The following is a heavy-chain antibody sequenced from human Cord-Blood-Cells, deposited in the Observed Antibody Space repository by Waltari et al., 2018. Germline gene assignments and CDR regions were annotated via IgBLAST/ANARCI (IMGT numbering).Heavy chain of an antibody. J-gene: IGHJ2*01. Sequence: EVQLVGSGGGLVKPGGSLGLSCAASGFTFSSYSMNWVCQAPGKGLECASSISSSSSNNYYADSVKGRFTISRDNAKNSLYLQMSSLRAEDTAVYYCARDFKPWYFDLWGRGTLVTVSS. CDR3: ARDFKPWYFDL. V-gene: IGHV3-21*01. CDR2: ISSSSSNN. CDR1: GFTFSSYS.